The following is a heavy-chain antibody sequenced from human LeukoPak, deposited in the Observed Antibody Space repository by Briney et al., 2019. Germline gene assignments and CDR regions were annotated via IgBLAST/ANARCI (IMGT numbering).Heavy chain of an antibody. CDR2: ISAYNGNT. V-gene: IGHV1-18*01. Sequence: RASVKVSCKASGYTFTSYGISWVRQAPGQGLEWMGWISAYNGNTNYAQKFQGRVTITADKSTSTAYMELSSLRSEDTAVYYCARGTGGDYATDYWGQGTLVTVSS. CDR3: ARGTGGDYATDY. D-gene: IGHD4-17*01. CDR1: GYTFTSYG. J-gene: IGHJ4*02.